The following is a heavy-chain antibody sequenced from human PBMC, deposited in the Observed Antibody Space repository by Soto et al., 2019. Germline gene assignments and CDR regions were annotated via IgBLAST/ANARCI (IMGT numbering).Heavy chain of an antibody. CDR3: ARDQLYYNDISGRPLNAFDV. CDR2: ISESSSNI. CDR1: GFSFSSYA. D-gene: IGHD3-22*01. V-gene: IGHV3-48*01. J-gene: IGHJ3*01. Sequence: PGGSLRLSCAASGFSFSSYAMNWVRQAPGKGLEWLSYISESSSNIYYADSVKGRFTISRDNAKNSLYLQMNSLRAEDTAVYYCARDQLYYNDISGRPLNAFDVWGQGTMVTVSS.